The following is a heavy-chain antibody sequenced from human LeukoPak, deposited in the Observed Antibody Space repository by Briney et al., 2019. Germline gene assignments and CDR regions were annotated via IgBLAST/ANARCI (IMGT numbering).Heavy chain of an antibody. CDR2: IIPILGIA. CDR3: AKTTVTSEEYFYYYMDV. J-gene: IGHJ6*03. CDR1: GGTFSSYA. V-gene: IGHV1-69*04. D-gene: IGHD4-17*01. Sequence: SVKVSCKASGGTFSSYAISWVRQAPGQGLEWMGRIIPILGIANYAQKFQGRVTMTTDTSTGTAYMELRSLRSDDTAVYYCAKTTVTSEEYFYYYMDVWGKGTTVTVSS.